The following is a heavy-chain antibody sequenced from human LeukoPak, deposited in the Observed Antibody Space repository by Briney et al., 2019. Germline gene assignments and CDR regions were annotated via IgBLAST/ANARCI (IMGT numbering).Heavy chain of an antibody. J-gene: IGHJ4*02. V-gene: IGHV3-23*01. CDR3: AKEYSEFGASPFFDY. Sequence: GWSLRLSCVASGFPFSAYAMSWVRQAPGKGLEWVSAMSGSGGSTYYAGSVKRQFHISRDNSKNTLYLQMNSLRAEDTALNYCAKEYSEFGASPFFDYWGQGTLVTVSS. CDR2: MSGSGGST. D-gene: IGHD3-10*01. CDR1: GFPFSAYA.